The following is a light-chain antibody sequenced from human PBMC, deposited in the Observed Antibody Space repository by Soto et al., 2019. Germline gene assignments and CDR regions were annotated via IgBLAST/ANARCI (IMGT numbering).Light chain of an antibody. V-gene: IGKV3-15*01. Sequence: EIVITQSPATLSVSPGERATLSCRASQSVSSNLAWYQQKPGQAPRLLIYGASTRATGIPARFSGSGSGTEFTLTISSLQAEDVAAYYCQQYYSSPLTFGGGTKVDIK. CDR3: QQYYSSPLT. CDR2: GAS. J-gene: IGKJ4*01. CDR1: QSVSSN.